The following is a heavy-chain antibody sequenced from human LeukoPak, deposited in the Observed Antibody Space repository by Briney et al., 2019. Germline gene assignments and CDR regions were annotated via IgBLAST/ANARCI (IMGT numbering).Heavy chain of an antibody. CDR3: TTAILWFGELLYYFDY. Sequence: PGGSLRLSCAASGFTFSSYWMSWVRQAPGKGLEWVANINQDGSEKYYVDSVKGRFTISRDNAKNSLYLQMNSLKTEDTAVYYCTTAILWFGELLYYFDYWGQGTLVTVSS. CDR2: INQDGSEK. J-gene: IGHJ4*02. V-gene: IGHV3-7*03. CDR1: GFTFSSYW. D-gene: IGHD3-10*01.